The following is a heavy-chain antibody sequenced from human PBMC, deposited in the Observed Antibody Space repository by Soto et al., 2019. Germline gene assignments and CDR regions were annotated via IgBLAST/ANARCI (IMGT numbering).Heavy chain of an antibody. Sequence: SPTLSLTCAISGDSVSSNSAAWNWIRQSPSRGLEWLGRTYYSSTWYNEYAVSVISRIAINPDTSKNQFSLHLNSVTPEDTAVYSCARATHGAHWFDPWGQGTLVTVSS. CDR1: GDSVSSNSAA. V-gene: IGHV6-1*01. J-gene: IGHJ5*02. CDR2: TYYSSTWYN. D-gene: IGHD2-8*01. CDR3: ARATHGAHWFDP.